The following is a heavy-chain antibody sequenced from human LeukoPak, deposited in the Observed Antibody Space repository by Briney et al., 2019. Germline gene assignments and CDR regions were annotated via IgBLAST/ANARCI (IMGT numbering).Heavy chain of an antibody. D-gene: IGHD5-18*01. V-gene: IGHV4-59*08. CDR3: ARQRLSHSYGPDAFDM. CDR1: GGSSSGYY. CDR2: IYYSGST. J-gene: IGHJ3*02. Sequence: PSETLSLTCAVYGGSSSGYYWSWLRLPPGKGLEWIGYIYYSGSTNYNPSLKSRVAISVDTSKNQFSLKLSSVTAAETGVYYCARQRLSHSYGPDAFDMWGEGTMVTVSS.